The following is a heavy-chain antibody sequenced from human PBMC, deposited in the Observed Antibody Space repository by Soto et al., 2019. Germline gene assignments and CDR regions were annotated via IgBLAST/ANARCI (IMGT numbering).Heavy chain of an antibody. CDR3: ARELERVFDY. CDR2: KAYDGRNK. CDR1: GFTFSSYA. J-gene: IGHJ4*02. Sequence: QVQLVESGGGVVQPGRSLRLSCAASGFTFSSYAMHWVRQAPGEGLEWVAVKAYDGRNKYYADSVKGRFTISRDNSKNTLYLQMKSLRIEDTAVYYCARELERVFDYWGQGTLVTVSS. D-gene: IGHD1-1*01. V-gene: IGHV3-30*04.